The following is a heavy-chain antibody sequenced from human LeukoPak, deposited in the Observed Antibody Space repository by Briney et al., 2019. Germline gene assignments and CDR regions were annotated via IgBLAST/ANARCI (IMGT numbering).Heavy chain of an antibody. V-gene: IGHV3-53*01. CDR2: IYSGGST. Sequence: GGSLRLSCAASGFTVSSNYMSWVRQAPGKGLEWVSVIYSGGSTYYADSVKGRFTISRDNSKNTLYLQMNSLRAEDTAVYYCARDRVDTVNDYYYGGRLGPRDHGHRLL. CDR1: GFTVSSNY. CDR3: ARDRVDTVNDYYYGGR. J-gene: IGHJ6*02. D-gene: IGHD5-18*01.